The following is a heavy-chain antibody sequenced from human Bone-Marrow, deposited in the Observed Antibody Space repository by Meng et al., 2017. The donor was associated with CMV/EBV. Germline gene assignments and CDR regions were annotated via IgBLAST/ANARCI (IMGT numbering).Heavy chain of an antibody. CDR1: GFTFSSYA. J-gene: IGHJ4*02. V-gene: IGHV3-30-3*01. CDR2: ISYDGSNK. CDR3: AKGRRDYSNYILDY. D-gene: IGHD4-11*01. Sequence: GESLKISCAASGFTFSSYAMHWVRQAPGKGLEWVAVISYDGSNKYYADSVKGRFTISRDNSKNTLYLQMNSLRAEDTAVYYCAKGRRDYSNYILDYWGQGTLVTVSS.